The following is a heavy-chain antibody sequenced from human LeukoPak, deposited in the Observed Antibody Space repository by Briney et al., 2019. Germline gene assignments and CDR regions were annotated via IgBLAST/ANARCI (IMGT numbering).Heavy chain of an antibody. CDR2: IYTSGST. Sequence: PSETLSLTCTVSGGSISSYYWSWIRQPAGKGLEWIGRIYTSGSTNYNPSLKSRVTMSVDTSKNQFSLKLSSVTAADTAVYYCARDADDDYGDMYYFDYWGQGTLVTVSS. J-gene: IGHJ4*02. D-gene: IGHD4-17*01. CDR1: GGSISSYY. V-gene: IGHV4-4*07. CDR3: ARDADDDYGDMYYFDY.